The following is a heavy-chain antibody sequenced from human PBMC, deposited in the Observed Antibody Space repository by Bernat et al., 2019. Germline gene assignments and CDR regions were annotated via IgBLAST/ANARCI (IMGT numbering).Heavy chain of an antibody. CDR1: GFTFSTYE. V-gene: IGHV3-48*03. CDR3: ARVWTYYDILTTYSPYYMDV. Sequence: EVQLVESGGGLIQPGGSLRLSCAASGFTFSTYEMNWVRQAPGKGLEWVSYISSGGTTIYYADSVKGRFTVSRDNARNSLYLQMNSLRAEDTAVYYCARVWTYYDILTTYSPYYMDVWGKGTTVTVSS. D-gene: IGHD3-9*01. CDR2: ISSGGTTI. J-gene: IGHJ6*03.